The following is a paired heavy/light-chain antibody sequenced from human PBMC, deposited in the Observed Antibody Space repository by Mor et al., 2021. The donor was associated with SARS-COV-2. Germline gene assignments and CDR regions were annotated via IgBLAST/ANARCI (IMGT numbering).Heavy chain of an antibody. CDR3: ARDHNEFSSRADLNWFDP. Sequence: EVQLVESGGGLVQPGGSLRLSCAASGFSFSNTWMSWVRQAPGKGPEWVANIKHDGSEKYYVDSVKGRFTISRDNPRNSLYLQMNSLRGDDTALYYCARDHNEFSSRADLNWFDPWGQGTLVIVSS. CDR1: GFSFSNTW. CDR2: IKHDGSEK. J-gene: IGHJ5*02. V-gene: IGHV3-7*05. D-gene: IGHD3-16*02.
Light chain of an antibody. Sequence: EVVLTQSPATLSVSPGERVTLSCRASESVKSNLVWYHQKPGQSPKIVIYGTSTRASGVPARFSGSGTGTEFTLTISSLQSEDFGVYYCQQYNDWPPMYTFGQGTKLEIK. CDR3: QQYNDWPPMYT. V-gene: IGKV3-15*01. CDR1: ESVKSN. CDR2: GTS. J-gene: IGKJ2*01.